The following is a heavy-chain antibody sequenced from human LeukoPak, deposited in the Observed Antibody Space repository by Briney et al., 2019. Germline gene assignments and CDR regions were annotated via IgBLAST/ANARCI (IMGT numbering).Heavy chain of an antibody. J-gene: IGHJ4*02. D-gene: IGHD2-2*01. CDR1: GFTFDDYT. CDR3: AKGGYCSSTSCLDY. Sequence: GGSLRLSCAASGFTFDDYTMHWVRQAPGKGLEWVSLISWDGGSTYYADSVKGRFTISRYNSKNSLYLQMNSLRTEDTALYYCAKGGYCSSTSCLDYWGQGTLVTVSS. V-gene: IGHV3-43*01. CDR2: ISWDGGST.